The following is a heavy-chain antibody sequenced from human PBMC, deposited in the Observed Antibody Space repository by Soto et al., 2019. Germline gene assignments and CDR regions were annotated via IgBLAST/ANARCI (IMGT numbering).Heavy chain of an antibody. CDR1: GGSISTYS. CDR3: ARVGIGYSGYEAG. CDR2: ISYSGST. J-gene: IGHJ6*02. D-gene: IGHD5-12*01. Sequence: QVQLQESGPGLLKPSETLSLTCTVSGGSISTYSWSWIRQPPGKGLEWIGYISYSGSTNYNPSLKGRVTISVDTSKNQFSLKLGSVTAADTAVYYCARVGIGYSGYEAGWGPGTTVTVSS. V-gene: IGHV4-59*01.